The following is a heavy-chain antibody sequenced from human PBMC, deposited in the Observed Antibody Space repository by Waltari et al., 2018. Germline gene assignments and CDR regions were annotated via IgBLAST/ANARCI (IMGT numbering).Heavy chain of an antibody. CDR3: AREECRSGSVTWGSPLRLFDY. CDR2: VYYRGGP. V-gene: IGHV4-39*07. J-gene: IGHJ4*02. CDR1: GGSISSSNSY. Sequence: QLQLQESGPGLVKPSETLSLTCTVSGGSISSSNSYWGWIRQPPGQGLEWLGSVYYRGGPHEHAFRRRRGTMSVDRSKNQFSLGLTSVTGCDTAVYYCAREECRSGSVTWGSPLRLFDYWGQGTLVTVSS. D-gene: IGHD3-10*01.